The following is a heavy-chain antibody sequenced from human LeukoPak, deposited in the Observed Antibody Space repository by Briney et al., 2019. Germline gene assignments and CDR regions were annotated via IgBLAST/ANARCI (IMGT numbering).Heavy chain of an antibody. J-gene: IGHJ4*02. Sequence: GGSLRLSCAASGFTVSSNYISWVRQAPGKGLEWVSVIYSGGSTYYADSVKGRFTISRDNSKNTLYLQMNSLRAEDTAVYYCARDNWNGGFDYWGQGTLVTVSS. CDR3: ARDNWNGGFDY. CDR2: IYSGGST. V-gene: IGHV3-53*01. D-gene: IGHD1-20*01. CDR1: GFTVSSNY.